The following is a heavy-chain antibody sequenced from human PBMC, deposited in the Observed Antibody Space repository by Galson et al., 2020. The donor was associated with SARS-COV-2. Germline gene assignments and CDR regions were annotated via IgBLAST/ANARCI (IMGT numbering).Heavy chain of an antibody. J-gene: IGHJ4*02. CDR3: ARDGQLSSGWAFDY. CDR2: IFYDGSDK. CDR1: GFTFSNHA. Sequence: GGSLRLSCAGSGFTFSNHAIHWVRQAPGKGLEWVAQIFYDGSDKYYGDSVKGRFTISRDSSKNMVYLQMNNLRVDDTAVYYCARDGQLSSGWAFDYWGQGTLVTVSS. V-gene: IGHV3-33*01. D-gene: IGHD6-19*01.